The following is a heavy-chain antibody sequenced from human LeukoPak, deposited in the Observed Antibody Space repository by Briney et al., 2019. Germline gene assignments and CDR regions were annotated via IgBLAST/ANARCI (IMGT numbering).Heavy chain of an antibody. CDR3: ARELRYCSSTSCYTNWFDP. D-gene: IGHD2-2*02. CDR1: GFTFSSYA. V-gene: IGHV3-30-3*01. J-gene: IGHJ5*02. CDR2: ISYDGSNK. Sequence: GGSLRLSCAASGFTFSSYAMHWVRQAPGKGLEWVAVISYDGSNKYYADSVKGRFTISRDNSKNTLYLQMNSLRAEDTAVYYCARELRYCSSTSCYTNWFDPWGQGTLVTVSS.